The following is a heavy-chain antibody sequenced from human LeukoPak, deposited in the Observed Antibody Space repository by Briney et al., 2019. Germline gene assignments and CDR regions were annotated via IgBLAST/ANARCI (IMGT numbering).Heavy chain of an antibody. Sequence: SETLSLTCSVSGDSVSRSDSYWDWIRQPPGKGLEWIGTIYYSGRTYYSPSLKSRVTMSVDLSNNQFSLNLRSVTAADTAVYYCARRRYYDGSGYLEWGQGTLLSVSS. CDR1: GDSVSRSDSY. V-gene: IGHV4-39*01. D-gene: IGHD3-22*01. J-gene: IGHJ1*01. CDR3: ARRRYYDGSGYLE. CDR2: IYYSGRT.